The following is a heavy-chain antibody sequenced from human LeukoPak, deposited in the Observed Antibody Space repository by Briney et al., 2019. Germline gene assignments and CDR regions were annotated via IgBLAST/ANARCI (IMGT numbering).Heavy chain of an antibody. D-gene: IGHD2-15*01. J-gene: IGHJ4*02. V-gene: IGHV1-18*01. CDR2: ISAYSGHT. CDR3: ARDWDCSDGSCYCDY. CDR1: GYTFTSYR. Sequence: ASVKDSCKASGYTFTSYRISWLRQAPGQGLEWMGWISAYSGHTSYAQRPQGRVTMTTDTSTSTAYMELRSLTSDDTAVYYCARDWDCSDGSCYCDYWGQGTLVTVSS.